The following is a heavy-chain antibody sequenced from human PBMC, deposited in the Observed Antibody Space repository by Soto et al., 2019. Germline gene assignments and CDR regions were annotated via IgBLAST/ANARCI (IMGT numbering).Heavy chain of an antibody. Sequence: ASVKVSCKASGYTFTSYGISWVRQAPGQGLEWMGWISAYNGNTNYAQKLQGRVTMTTDTSTSTAYMELRSLRSDDTAVYYCARGSTAMALSYYGMDVWGQGTTVTVSS. CDR2: ISAYNGNT. CDR3: ARGSTAMALSYYGMDV. CDR1: GYTFTSYG. D-gene: IGHD5-18*01. J-gene: IGHJ6*02. V-gene: IGHV1-18*01.